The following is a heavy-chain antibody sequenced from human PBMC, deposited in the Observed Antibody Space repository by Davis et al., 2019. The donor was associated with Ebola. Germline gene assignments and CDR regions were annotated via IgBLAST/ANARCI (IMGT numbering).Heavy chain of an antibody. CDR1: GGTFSSYA. Sequence: SVKVSCKASGGTFSSYAISWVRQAPGQGLEWMGGIIPIFGTANYAQKFQGRVTITADKSTSTAYMELSSLRSEDTAVYYCARDLAQVWGGLDVWGQGTTVTVSS. D-gene: IGHD7-27*01. CDR3: ARDLAQVWGGLDV. V-gene: IGHV1-69*06. CDR2: IIPIFGTA. J-gene: IGHJ6*02.